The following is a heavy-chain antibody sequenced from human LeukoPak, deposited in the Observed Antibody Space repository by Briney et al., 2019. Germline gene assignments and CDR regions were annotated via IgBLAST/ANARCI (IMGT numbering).Heavy chain of an antibody. J-gene: IGHJ4*02. CDR1: GGSISSGTYY. Sequence: SETLSLTCTVSGGSISSGTYYWSWIRQPAGKGLEWIGRIHISGSTNYNPSLKSRVTISVDTSKNQFSLKLSSVTAADTAVYYCARNLRGSSGVYYGDWGQGTLVTVSS. D-gene: IGHD3-22*01. V-gene: IGHV4-61*02. CDR3: ARNLRGSSGVYYGD. CDR2: IHISGST.